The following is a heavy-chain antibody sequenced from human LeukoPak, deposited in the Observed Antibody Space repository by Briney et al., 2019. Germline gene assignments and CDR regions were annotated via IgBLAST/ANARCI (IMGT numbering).Heavy chain of an antibody. CDR1: GGSISSYY. D-gene: IGHD3-22*01. Sequence: SETLSLTCTVSGGSISSYYWSWIRQPPGKGLEWIGRTYYSGSSYYNPSLKSRVTISIDTSKNQFSLNLRSVAAADTAVFYCARHHDIALDYWGQGILVTVSS. J-gene: IGHJ4*02. V-gene: IGHV4-59*05. CDR3: ARHHDIALDY. CDR2: TYYSGSS.